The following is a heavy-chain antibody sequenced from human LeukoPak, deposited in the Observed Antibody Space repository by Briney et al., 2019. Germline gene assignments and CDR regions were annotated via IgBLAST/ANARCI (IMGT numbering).Heavy chain of an antibody. J-gene: IGHJ4*02. Sequence: SETLSLTCTVSGGSISSYYWSWIRQPPGKGLEWIGYIYYSGSTNYNPSLKSRVTISVDTSKNQFSLKLSSVTAADTAVYYCARAIRDIVVVPAAMQFDYWGQGTLVTVSS. CDR3: ARAIRDIVVVPAAMQFDY. D-gene: IGHD2-2*01. CDR1: GGSISSYY. CDR2: IYYSGST. V-gene: IGHV4-59*01.